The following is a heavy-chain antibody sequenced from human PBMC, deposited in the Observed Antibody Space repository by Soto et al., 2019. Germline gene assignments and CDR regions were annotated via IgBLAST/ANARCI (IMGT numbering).Heavy chain of an antibody. CDR2: VYHSGST. CDR1: GGSISTSNW. Sequence: SETLSLTCAVSGGSISTSNWWSWVRQPPGKGLEWIGEVYHSGSTNYNPSFKSRVAMSVDKSKNQFSLKLNSVTAADTAVYYCARVNVTLDFWGQGTLVTVSS. CDR3: ARVNVTLDF. J-gene: IGHJ4*02. V-gene: IGHV4-4*02. D-gene: IGHD2-21*02.